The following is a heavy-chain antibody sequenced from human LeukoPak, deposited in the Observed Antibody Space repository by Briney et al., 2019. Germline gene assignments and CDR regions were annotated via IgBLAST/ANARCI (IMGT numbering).Heavy chain of an antibody. V-gene: IGHV4-59*01. D-gene: IGHD3-3*01. CDR3: ASGYDFWSGPDALDI. Sequence: SETLSLTCTVSGGSISTYYWSWIRQPPGKGLEWIGYIYYSGSTNYNPSLKSRVTISVDTSKNQFSLKLSSVTAADTAVYYCASGYDFWSGPDALDIWGQGTMVTVSS. CDR2: IYYSGST. CDR1: GGSISTYY. J-gene: IGHJ3*02.